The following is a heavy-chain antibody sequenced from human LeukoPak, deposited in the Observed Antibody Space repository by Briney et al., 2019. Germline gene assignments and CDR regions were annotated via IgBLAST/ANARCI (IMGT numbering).Heavy chain of an antibody. CDR3: ARLSLVHPSYYYDSSGYPLWAFDI. V-gene: IGHV4-39*01. J-gene: IGHJ3*02. Sequence: PSETLSLTCTVSGGXLSSYYWGWIRQPPGKGLEWIGSIYYSGSTYYNPSLKSRVTISVDTSKNQFSLKLSSVTAADTAVYYCARLSLVHPSYYYDSSGYPLWAFDIWGQGTMVTVSS. CDR2: IYYSGST. CDR1: GGXLSSYY. D-gene: IGHD3-22*01.